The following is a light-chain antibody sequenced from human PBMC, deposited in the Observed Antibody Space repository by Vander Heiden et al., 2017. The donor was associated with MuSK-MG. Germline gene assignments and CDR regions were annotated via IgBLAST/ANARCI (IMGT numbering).Light chain of an antibody. V-gene: IGLV2-14*03. CDR1: SSDVGGYNY. J-gene: IGLJ2*01. Sequence: QSALPQPASVSGSPGPSITISCTGTSSDVGGYNYVSWYQQHPGKAPKLMIYDVSNRPSGVSNRFSGSKSGNTASLTSSGLQAEDEADYYCSSYTSSSTVVFGGGTKLTVL. CDR3: SSYTSSSTVV. CDR2: DVS.